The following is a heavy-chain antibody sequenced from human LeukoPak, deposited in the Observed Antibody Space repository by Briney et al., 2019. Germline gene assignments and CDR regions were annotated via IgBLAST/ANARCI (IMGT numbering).Heavy chain of an antibody. V-gene: IGHV3-48*03. CDR2: ISSSGSTI. CDR1: GFTFSSYE. Sequence: PGGSLRLSCAASGFTFSSYEMNWVRQAPGKGLEWVSYISSSGSTIYYADSMKGRFTISRDNAKNSLYLQMNSLTAEDTAVYYCARARPHRPTPYYYYYYMDVWGKGTTVTVSS. CDR3: ARARPHRPTPYYYYYYMDV. J-gene: IGHJ6*03.